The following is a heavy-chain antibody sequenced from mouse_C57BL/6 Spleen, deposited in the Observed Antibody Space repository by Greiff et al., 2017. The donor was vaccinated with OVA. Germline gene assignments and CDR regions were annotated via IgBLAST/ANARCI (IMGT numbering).Heavy chain of an antibody. CDR1: GFTFSDYG. Sequence: EVQGVESGGGLVKPGGSLKLSCAASGFTFSDYGLHWVRQAPEKGLEWVAYISSGSSTIYYADTVNGRFTISRDNAKNTLFLQMTSLRSEDTAMYYCAKGLDYSYAMDYWGQGTSVTVSS. CDR2: ISSGSSTI. CDR3: AKGLDYSYAMDY. V-gene: IGHV5-17*01. D-gene: IGHD1-1*01. J-gene: IGHJ4*01.